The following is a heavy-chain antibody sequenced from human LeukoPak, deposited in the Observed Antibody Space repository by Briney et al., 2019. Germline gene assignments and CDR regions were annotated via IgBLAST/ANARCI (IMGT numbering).Heavy chain of an antibody. CDR2: INPNSGGT. D-gene: IGHD1-1*01. V-gene: IGHV1-2*02. CDR1: GYTFTGYY. Sequence: ASVKVSCKASGYTFTGYYMHWVRQAPGQGLEWMGWINPNSGGTNYAQKFQGRVTVTWDTSITTTYMELTRLSSDDTAVYYCATTRTDFVFGDWGQGTLVTVSS. CDR3: ATTRTDFVFGD. J-gene: IGHJ4*02.